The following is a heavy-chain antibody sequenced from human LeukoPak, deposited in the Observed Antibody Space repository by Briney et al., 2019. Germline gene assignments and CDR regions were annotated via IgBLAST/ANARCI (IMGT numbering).Heavy chain of an antibody. CDR3: ARDYGDSTGYYYAFPFDY. Sequence: GGSLRVSCAASGFTFSSYNMNWVRQAPGKGLEWVSSISSGASYIYYADSVKGRFTISRNNAKNLLYLQMNSLRAEGTAVYYCARDYGDSTGYYYAFPFDYWGQGTLVTVSS. J-gene: IGHJ4*02. CDR1: GFTFSSYN. CDR2: ISSGASYI. D-gene: IGHD3-22*01. V-gene: IGHV3-21*01.